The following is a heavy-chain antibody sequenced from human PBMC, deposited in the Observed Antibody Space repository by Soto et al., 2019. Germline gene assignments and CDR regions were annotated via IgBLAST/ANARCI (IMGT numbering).Heavy chain of an antibody. Sequence: QAGGSLRLSCAASGFTLSNYWMHWARQAPGKGLVWVSRISSDGSSTNYADSVKGRFTISRDNAKNTLHLQMNSLRAEDTAVYYCARVPYCSSSSCYSYFDSWGQGTLVTVSS. CDR3: ARVPYCSSSSCYSYFDS. V-gene: IGHV3-74*01. CDR2: ISSDGSST. D-gene: IGHD2-2*01. CDR1: GFTLSNYW. J-gene: IGHJ4*02.